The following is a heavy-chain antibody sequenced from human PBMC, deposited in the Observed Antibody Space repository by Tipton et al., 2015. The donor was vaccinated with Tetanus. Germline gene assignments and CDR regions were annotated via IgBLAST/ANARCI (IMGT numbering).Heavy chain of an antibody. J-gene: IGHJ3*01. Sequence: TLSLTCTVSGGSISSSYYYWGWIRQPPGKGLEWIGSLDYSGNTYYNSSLMSRVTISVDTSKNQFSLRLNSVTAADAAVYYCARPSTTVTPRAFDVWGQGTMVTVSS. V-gene: IGHV4-39*01. CDR1: GGSISSSYYY. CDR2: LDYSGNT. CDR3: ARPSTTVTPRAFDV. D-gene: IGHD4-17*01.